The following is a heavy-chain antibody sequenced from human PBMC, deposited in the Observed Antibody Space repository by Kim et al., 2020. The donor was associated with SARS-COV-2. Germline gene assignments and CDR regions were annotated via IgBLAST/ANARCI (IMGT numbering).Heavy chain of an antibody. CDR2: INPNSGGT. CDR1: GYTFTGYY. Sequence: ASVKVSCKASGYTFTGYYMHWVRQAPGQGLEWMGRINPNSGGTNYAQKFQGRVTMTRDTSISTAYMELSRLRSDDTAVYYCARARKANNWFDPWGQGTLVTVSS. J-gene: IGHJ5*02. CDR3: ARARKANNWFDP. V-gene: IGHV1-2*06.